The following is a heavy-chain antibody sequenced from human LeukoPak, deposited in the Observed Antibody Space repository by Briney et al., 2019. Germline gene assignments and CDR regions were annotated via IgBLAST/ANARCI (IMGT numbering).Heavy chain of an antibody. J-gene: IGHJ6*02. CDR2: IDPSGSA. CDR1: GGSISPYY. CDR3: ARDHWLFSSKTWYYYGMDV. D-gene: IGHD3-9*01. Sequence: SETLSLTCVVSGGSISPYYWSWIRQSPGKGLEWIGYIDPSGSASYNPSLKSRVTIFVDTSKNLVSLILTSVSASDTAIYYCARDHWLFSSKTWYYYGMDVWGQGTTVTASS. V-gene: IGHV4-59*01.